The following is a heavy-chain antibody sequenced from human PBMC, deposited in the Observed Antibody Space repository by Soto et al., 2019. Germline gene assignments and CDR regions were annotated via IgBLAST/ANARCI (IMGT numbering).Heavy chain of an antibody. V-gene: IGHV3-11*01. CDR3: ARGGRDNFADVDYFVY. Sequence: QVQLVESGGGLVKPGGSLRLSCAASRFTFSDYYMSWIRQAPGKGLEWISYIGSGGSTIYYADSMKGRFTVSRDNAKNSRYLPMNSLRAEDAAIYYCARGGRDNFADVDYFVYWVRETLVTVSS. CDR2: IGSGGSTI. J-gene: IGHJ4*02. CDR1: RFTFSDYY.